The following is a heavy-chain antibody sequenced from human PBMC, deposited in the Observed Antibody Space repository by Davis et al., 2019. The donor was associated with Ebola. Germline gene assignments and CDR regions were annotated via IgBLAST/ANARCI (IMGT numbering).Heavy chain of an antibody. D-gene: IGHD7-27*01. Sequence: PGGSLRLSCAASGFNFNKYAMSWVRQAPGKGLEWVSSISTTGGSTYYADSVKGRFTISRDNSNYTLYLQMNSLRAEDTAVYYCAKDHYATGDPPFDYWGQGTLVTVSS. CDR3: AKDHYATGDPPFDY. CDR2: ISTTGGST. CDR1: GFNFNKYA. V-gene: IGHV3-23*01. J-gene: IGHJ4*02.